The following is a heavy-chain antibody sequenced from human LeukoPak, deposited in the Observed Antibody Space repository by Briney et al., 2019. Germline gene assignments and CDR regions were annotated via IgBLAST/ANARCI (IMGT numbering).Heavy chain of an antibody. CDR1: GLAFSNAW. J-gene: IGHJ6*03. V-gene: IGHV3-15*04. D-gene: IGHD6-19*01. CDR2: FERKTDGGTT. Sequence: PGGSLRLSCEASGLAFSNAWMAWVRQARGGGLGWVGRFERKTDGGTTDDAAPVKGRFSISRDDTRATLYLHMNSLTTEDTAVYYGATKQTGWEVSYFNPIDVWGIGTPVTVSS. CDR3: ATKQTGWEVSYFNPIDV.